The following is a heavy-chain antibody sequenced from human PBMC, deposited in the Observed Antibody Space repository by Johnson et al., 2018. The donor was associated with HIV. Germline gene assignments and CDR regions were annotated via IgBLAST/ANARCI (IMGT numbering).Heavy chain of an antibody. Sequence: VQLVESGGGLVQPGGSLRLSCAASGFTFSTYDMYWVRQATGKRLEWVSGIDTTGDTYYAGSVKGRFTISRENAKNSLYLQLNSLRAGDTALYYCARGSYDGDAFDIWGQGTMVTVSS. D-gene: IGHD1-26*01. V-gene: IGHV3-13*01. CDR2: IDTTGDT. CDR3: ARGSYDGDAFDI. J-gene: IGHJ3*02. CDR1: GFTFSTYD.